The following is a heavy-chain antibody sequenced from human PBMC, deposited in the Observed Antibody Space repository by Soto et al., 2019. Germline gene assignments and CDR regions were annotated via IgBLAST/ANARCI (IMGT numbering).Heavy chain of an antibody. CDR2: INPNSGGT. V-gene: IGHV1-2*02. CDR3: ARSFPAEEYSSSPPDY. Sequence: ASVKVSCKASGYTFTGYYMHWVRQAPGQGLEWMGWINPNSGGTNYAQKFQGRVTMTRDTSISTAYMELSRLRSDDTAVYYCARSFPAEEYSSSPPDYWGQGTLVTVS. CDR1: GYTFTGYY. J-gene: IGHJ4*02. D-gene: IGHD6-6*01.